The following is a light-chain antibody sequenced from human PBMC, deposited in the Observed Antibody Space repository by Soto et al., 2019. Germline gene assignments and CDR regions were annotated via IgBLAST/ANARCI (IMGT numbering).Light chain of an antibody. CDR3: QQCSDWPLFT. V-gene: IGKV3-15*01. Sequence: EIVMTQSPATLSVSPGETATLSCMASQSVSRYLAWYQHRPGQDPRLLIYDASTRAIGVPARFSGSGSGTEFTLTISVQQSEDVAVYYCQQCSDWPLFTFGQGTRLEMK. J-gene: IGKJ5*01. CDR1: QSVSRY. CDR2: DAS.